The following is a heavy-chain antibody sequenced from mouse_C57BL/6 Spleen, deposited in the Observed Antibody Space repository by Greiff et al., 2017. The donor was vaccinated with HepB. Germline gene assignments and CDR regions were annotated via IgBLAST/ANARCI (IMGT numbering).Heavy chain of an antibody. CDR2: IDPETGGT. V-gene: IGHV1-15*01. Sequence: VQLQQSGAELVRPGASVTLSCKASGYTFTDYEMHWVKQTPVHGLEWIGAIDPETGGTAYNQKFKGKAILTADKSSSTAYMELRSLTSEDSAVYYCTRGPSLFDYWGQGTTLTVSS. D-gene: IGHD6-1*01. J-gene: IGHJ2*01. CDR3: TRGPSLFDY. CDR1: GYTFTDYE.